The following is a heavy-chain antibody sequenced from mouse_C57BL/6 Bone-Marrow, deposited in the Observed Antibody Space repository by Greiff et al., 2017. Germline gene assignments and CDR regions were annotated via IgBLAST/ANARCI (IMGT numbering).Heavy chain of an antibody. CDR2: ISTGSGTI. Sequence: EVQLVESGGGLVKPGASLKLSCAASGFTFSDYGMHWVRQAPEKGLEWVAYISTGSGTIYYADTVKGRFTISRDNAKNTLFLQMTSLRSEDTAMYYCARAGCSGDFDYWGQGTTLTVSS. J-gene: IGHJ2*01. D-gene: IGHD6-1*01. CDR3: ARAGCSGDFDY. CDR1: GFTFSDYG. V-gene: IGHV5-17*01.